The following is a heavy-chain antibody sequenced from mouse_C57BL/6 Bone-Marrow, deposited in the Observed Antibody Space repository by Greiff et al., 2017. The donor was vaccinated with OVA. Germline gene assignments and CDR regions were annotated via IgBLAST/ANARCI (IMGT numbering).Heavy chain of an antibody. J-gene: IGHJ4*01. CDR1: GYTFTDYY. CDR3: ARRGLYYYGRSYVAMDY. V-gene: IGHV1-26*01. CDR2: INPNNGGT. Sequence: VQLQQSGPELVKPGASVKISCKASGYTFTDYYMNWVKQSHGKSLEWIGDINPNNGGTSYNQKFKGKATLTVDKSSSTAYMGLRSLTSEDSAVYYCARRGLYYYGRSYVAMDYWGQGTSVTVSS. D-gene: IGHD1-1*01.